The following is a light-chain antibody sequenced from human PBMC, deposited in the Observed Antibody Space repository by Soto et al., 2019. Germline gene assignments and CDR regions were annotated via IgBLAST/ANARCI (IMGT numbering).Light chain of an antibody. V-gene: IGKV3-15*01. J-gene: IGKJ3*01. Sequence: ETVMTQSPATLSVSPGERASLSCRASHSVSSNLAWYQQRPGQAPRLLIYGASSRATGIPARFSGSGSGTEFTLTISSLQSEDFAIYYCQQYNKWPLFTFGPGTRVDMK. CDR2: GAS. CDR1: HSVSSN. CDR3: QQYNKWPLFT.